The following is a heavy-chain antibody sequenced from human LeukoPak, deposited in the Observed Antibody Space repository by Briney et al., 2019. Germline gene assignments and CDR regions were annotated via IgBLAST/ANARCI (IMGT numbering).Heavy chain of an antibody. CDR1: GFPFSSYK. CDR2: ISSSGTI. D-gene: IGHD1-26*01. V-gene: IGHV3-48*03. Sequence: GGSLRLPCAASGFPFSSYKMNWVRQAPGKGLEWVSYISSSGTIYYADSVKGRFTISRDNAKNSLYLQMNSLRAEDTAVYYCARWGVGDYWGQGTLVTVSS. J-gene: IGHJ4*02. CDR3: ARWGVGDY.